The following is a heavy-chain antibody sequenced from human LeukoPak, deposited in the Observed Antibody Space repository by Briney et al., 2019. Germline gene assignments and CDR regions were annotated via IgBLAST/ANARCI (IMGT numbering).Heavy chain of an antibody. V-gene: IGHV4-39*07. CDR1: GGSISSTSYF. Sequence: PSETLSLTCTVSGGSISSTSYFWGWIRQPPGKGLEWIGIIYYSGSTSYNPSLKSRVTISIDTSKNQFSLKLSSVTAADTAVYYCARQTTEGFDPWGQGVLVTVSS. J-gene: IGHJ5*02. D-gene: IGHD4-17*01. CDR2: IYYSGST. CDR3: ARQTTEGFDP.